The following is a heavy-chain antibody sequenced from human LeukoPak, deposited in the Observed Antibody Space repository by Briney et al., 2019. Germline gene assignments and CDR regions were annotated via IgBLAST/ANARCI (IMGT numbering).Heavy chain of an antibody. CDR1: GDSVSTNVAT. Sequence: SQTLSLTCAISGDSVSTNVATRNWISQSPSRGLEWLATTYYRSKWYNDFAVSVKSRIAINADTSKNQSSLQLNSMSPDDTAVYYCARRSPGRGDFHYWGPGTLVTVSS. D-gene: IGHD3-10*01. CDR3: ARRSPGRGDFHY. V-gene: IGHV6-1*01. CDR2: TYYRSKWYN. J-gene: IGHJ4*02.